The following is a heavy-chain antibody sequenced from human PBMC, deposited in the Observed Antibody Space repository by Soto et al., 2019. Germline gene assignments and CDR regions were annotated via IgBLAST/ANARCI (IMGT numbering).Heavy chain of an antibody. CDR3: ARGIVATSGNWFDP. J-gene: IGHJ5*02. CDR1: GGSFSGYY. D-gene: IGHD5-12*01. Sequence: PSETLSLTCAVYGGSFSGYYWSWIRQPPGKGLEWIGEINHSGSTNYNPSLKSRVTISVDTSKNQFSLKLSSVTAADTAVYYCARGIVATSGNWFDPWGQGTLVT. CDR2: INHSGST. V-gene: IGHV4-34*01.